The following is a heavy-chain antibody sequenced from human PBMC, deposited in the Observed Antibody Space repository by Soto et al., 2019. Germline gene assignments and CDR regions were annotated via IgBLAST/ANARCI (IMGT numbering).Heavy chain of an antibody. CDR3: ARGRATMVRGLNRGFY. CDR1: GGSFSSYY. J-gene: IGHJ4*02. Sequence: PSETLSLTCAVYGGSFSSYYWTWIRQPPGTGLEWIGEINHSGSTNYNPSLKSRVTISVDTSKNQFSLKLSSVTAADTAVYYCARGRATMVRGLNRGFYWGQGTLVTVSS. V-gene: IGHV4-34*01. D-gene: IGHD3-10*01. CDR2: INHSGST.